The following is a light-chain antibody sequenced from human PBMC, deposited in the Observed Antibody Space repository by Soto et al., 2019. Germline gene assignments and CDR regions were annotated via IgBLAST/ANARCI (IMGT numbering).Light chain of an antibody. CDR1: QSISSY. J-gene: IGKJ1*01. CDR2: AAS. CDR3: QPRYSTLWT. Sequence: DLQMPQSPSSLSAFVGASVTITCRASQSISSYLNWYPKKPGKAPKLLIYAASSLQSGVPSRFSGSGSGTGFTLTISSLQPEDGATDDCQPRYSTLWTFGQGTKVDIK. V-gene: IGKV1-39*01.